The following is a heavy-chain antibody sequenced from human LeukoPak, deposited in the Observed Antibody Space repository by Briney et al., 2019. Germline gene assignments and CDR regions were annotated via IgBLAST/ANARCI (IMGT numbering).Heavy chain of an antibody. D-gene: IGHD6-13*01. CDR3: AIRYSSSWYSDAFDI. CDR1: GGSFSGYY. V-gene: IGHV4-34*01. Sequence: SETLSVICAVYGGSFSGYYWSWIRQPPGKGLEWIGEINHSGSTNYNPSLKSRVTISVDTSKNQFSLKLSSVTAADTAVYYCAIRYSSSWYSDAFDIWGQGTMVTVSS. J-gene: IGHJ3*02. CDR2: INHSGST.